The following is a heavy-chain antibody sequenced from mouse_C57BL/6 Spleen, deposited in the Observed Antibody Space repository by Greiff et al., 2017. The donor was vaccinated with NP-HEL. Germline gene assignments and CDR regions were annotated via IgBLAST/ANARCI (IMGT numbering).Heavy chain of an antibody. CDR2: IDPENGDT. CDR3: TATSLVTTVVPWYFEV. V-gene: IGHV14-4*01. J-gene: IGHJ1*03. Sequence: EVQLLQSGAELVRPGASVKLSCTASGYTFTGDCMHWVKQRPGQGLEWIGRIDPENGDTKYAAKFQGKAPLTADTSSSTAYLQLSRLTSEDTAVYYCTATSLVTTVVPWYFEVWGTGTTVTVSS. CDR1: GYTFTGDC. D-gene: IGHD1-1*01.